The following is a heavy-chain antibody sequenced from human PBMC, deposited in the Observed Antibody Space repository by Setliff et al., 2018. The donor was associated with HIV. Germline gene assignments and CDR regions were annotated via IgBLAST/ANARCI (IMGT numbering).Heavy chain of an antibody. V-gene: IGHV3-30*02. CDR3: AKDGDYRSGDYDAFDI. J-gene: IGHJ3*02. Sequence: GGSLRLSCAASGFTFSHYAMHWVRQAPGKGLEWVALISYDGSNKYYADSVKGRVTISRDNFRNTVDLQMNNLRPEDTAVYYCAKDGDYRSGDYDAFDIWGQGTMVTVSS. CDR1: GFTFSHYA. CDR2: ISYDGSNK. D-gene: IGHD6-25*01.